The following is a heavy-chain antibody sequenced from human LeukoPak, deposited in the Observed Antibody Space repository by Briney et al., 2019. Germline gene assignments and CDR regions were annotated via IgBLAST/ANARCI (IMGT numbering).Heavy chain of an antibody. CDR2: INHSGST. Sequence: KPSETLSLTCTVSGGSISSSSYYWGWIRQPPGKGLEWIGEINHSGSTNYNPSLKSRVTISVDTSKNQFSLKLSSVTAADTAVYYCARGRKYSSSSKNYYYYYIDVWGKGTTVTVSS. J-gene: IGHJ6*03. CDR1: GGSISSSSYY. CDR3: ARGRKYSSSSKNYYYYYIDV. V-gene: IGHV4-39*07. D-gene: IGHD6-6*01.